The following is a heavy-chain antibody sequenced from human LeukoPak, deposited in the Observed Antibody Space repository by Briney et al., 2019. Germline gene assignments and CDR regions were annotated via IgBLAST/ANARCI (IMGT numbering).Heavy chain of an antibody. CDR1: GFTFSHHG. V-gene: IGHV3-30*12. D-gene: IGHD3-22*01. CDR2: IEYDESDK. Sequence: GGSLRLSCAASGFTFSHHGMHWVRQAPGKGLEWMAFIEYDESDKSLADSVKGRFTISRDNAKNSLYLQMNSLRAEDTAVYYCARVVAYDASGYYRHFDYWGQGTLVTVSS. CDR3: ARVVAYDASGYYRHFDY. J-gene: IGHJ4*02.